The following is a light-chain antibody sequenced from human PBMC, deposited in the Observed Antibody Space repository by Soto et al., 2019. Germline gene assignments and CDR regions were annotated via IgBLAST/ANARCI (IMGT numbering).Light chain of an antibody. CDR1: QSVSSNY. CDR3: HQYGTSPWT. V-gene: IGKV3-20*01. J-gene: IGKJ1*01. Sequence: EIVLTQSPGTLSLSPGEGATLSCRASQSVSSNYLAWYQQKPGQAPGLLIHGASSRATGIPDRFSGSGSGTDFTLTISRLEPEDFAVYYCHQYGTSPWTFGQGTKVYIK. CDR2: GAS.